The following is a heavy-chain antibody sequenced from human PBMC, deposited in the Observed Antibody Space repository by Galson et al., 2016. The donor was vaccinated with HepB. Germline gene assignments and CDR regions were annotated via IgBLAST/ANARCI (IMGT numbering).Heavy chain of an antibody. CDR1: GESFSTYY. D-gene: IGHD4-17*01. V-gene: IGHV4-34*01. J-gene: IGHJ6*03. CDR3: ARGDNPDYGDYASAYYYMDV. CDR2: VNHSGST. Sequence: ETLSLTCAVSGESFSTYYWTWIRQPPGKGLEWIGDVNHSGSTNYNPSLKSRVAISVDTSKNQFSLKLSSVTAADTAVYYCARGDNPDYGDYASAYYYMDVWGKGTTVTVSS.